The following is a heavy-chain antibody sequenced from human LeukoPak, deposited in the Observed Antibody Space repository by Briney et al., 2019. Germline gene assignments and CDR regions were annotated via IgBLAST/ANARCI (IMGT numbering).Heavy chain of an antibody. D-gene: IGHD3-10*01. J-gene: IGHJ5*01. CDR3: ARRYAYGSKSFDS. Sequence: SETLSLTCTVSGGSISSSSYYWGWIRQPPGKGLEWIGSIYYSGSTNYNPSLKSRVTISVDTSKNQFSLNLTSVTATDTALYFCARRYAYGSKSFDSWGQGTQVAVSS. V-gene: IGHV4-39*01. CDR1: GGSISSSSYY. CDR2: IYYSGST.